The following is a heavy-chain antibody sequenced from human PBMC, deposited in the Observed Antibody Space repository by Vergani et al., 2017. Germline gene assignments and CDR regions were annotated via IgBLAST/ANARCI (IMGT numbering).Heavy chain of an antibody. CDR3: ARVNYYGSGSYYNVWNYYYYGMDV. J-gene: IGHJ6*02. CDR1: GFTFSSYS. D-gene: IGHD3-10*01. CDR2: ISSSSSTI. Sequence: EVQLVESGGGLVQPGGSLRLSCAASGFTFSSYSMNWVRQAPGKGLEWVSYISSSSSTIYYADSVKGRFTISRDNAKNSLYLQMNSLRAEDTAVYYCARVNYYGSGSYYNVWNYYYYGMDVWGQGTTVTVSS. V-gene: IGHV3-48*01.